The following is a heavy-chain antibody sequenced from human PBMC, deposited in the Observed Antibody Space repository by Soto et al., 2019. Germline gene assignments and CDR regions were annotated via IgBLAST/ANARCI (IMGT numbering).Heavy chain of an antibody. CDR2: ISFDGSNK. D-gene: IGHD3-16*01. CDR3: AKNFIPLRPDLYFEY. V-gene: IGHV3-30*18. J-gene: IGHJ4*02. CDR1: GFTFRSYG. Sequence: GGSLRLSCAASGFTFRSYGMHWVRQAPGKGLEWVAVISFDGSNKYYADSVKGRFTISRDNSKNTLYLQMNSLRPEDTAVYYCAKNFIPLRPDLYFEYWGQGTLVTVSS.